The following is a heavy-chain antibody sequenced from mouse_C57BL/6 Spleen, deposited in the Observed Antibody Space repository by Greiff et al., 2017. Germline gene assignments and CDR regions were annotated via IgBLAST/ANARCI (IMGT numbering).Heavy chain of an antibody. CDR1: GYAFSSSW. J-gene: IGHJ4*01. CDR2: IYPGDGDT. V-gene: IGHV1-82*01. Sequence: VQLQESGPELVKPGASVKISCKASGYAFSSSWMNWVKQRPGKGLEWIGQIYPGDGDTNYNGKFKGKATLTADKSSSTAYMQLSSLTSEDSSVYFCGREPSLDYWGQGTTVTVSS. CDR3: GREPSLDY.